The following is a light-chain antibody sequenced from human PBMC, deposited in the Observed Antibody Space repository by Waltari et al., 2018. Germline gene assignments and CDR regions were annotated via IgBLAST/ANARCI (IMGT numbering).Light chain of an antibody. Sequence: DIVMTPSPDPLAVTLGERATVNCKSSQSVLYSSKNKNYLAWYQQKPGQPPKLLIYWASIQESGVPDRFSGSGSGTDFTFTISSLQAEDVAVYYCQQYYSIPRTYGQGTKLEIK. CDR1: QSVLYSSKNKNY. J-gene: IGKJ2*02. CDR3: QQYYSIPRT. V-gene: IGKV4-1*01. CDR2: WAS.